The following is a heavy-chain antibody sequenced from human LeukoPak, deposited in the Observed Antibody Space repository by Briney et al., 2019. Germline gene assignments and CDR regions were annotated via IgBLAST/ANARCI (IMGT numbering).Heavy chain of an antibody. D-gene: IGHD3-16*02. CDR1: GFTFSSYG. Sequence: PGRSLRLSCAASGFTFSSYGMHWVRQAPGKGLEWVAVISYDGSNKYYADSVKGRFTISRDNSKNTLYLQMNSLRTEDTAFYYCARVGSGSYLKGYFDYWGQGTLVSVSS. J-gene: IGHJ4*02. CDR2: ISYDGSNK. CDR3: ARVGSGSYLKGYFDY. V-gene: IGHV3-30*03.